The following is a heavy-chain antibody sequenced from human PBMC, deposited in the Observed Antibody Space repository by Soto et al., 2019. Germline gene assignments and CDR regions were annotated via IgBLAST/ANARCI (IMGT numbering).Heavy chain of an antibody. J-gene: IGHJ4*02. CDR2: IKSKTDGGTT. Sequence: PGGSLRLSCAASGFTFSTYAMNWVRQAPGKGLEWVGHIKSKTDGGTTDYAAPVKGRFTISRDDSKNTLYLQMNSLKTEDTAVYYCTTGTWIQLWLPDYWGQGTLVTVS. D-gene: IGHD5-18*01. CDR3: TTGTWIQLWLPDY. V-gene: IGHV3-15*01. CDR1: GFTFSTYA.